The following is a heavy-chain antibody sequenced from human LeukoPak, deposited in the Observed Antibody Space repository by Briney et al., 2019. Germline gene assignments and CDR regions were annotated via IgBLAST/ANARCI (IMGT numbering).Heavy chain of an antibody. V-gene: IGHV5-51*01. CDR1: GYSITSYW. D-gene: IGHD1-26*01. J-gene: IGHJ4*02. CDR3: ARSVGLTSGHIDY. Sequence: GESLKISCKGSGYSITSYWIGWVRQMPGKGLEWMGIIYPGDSDTRYSPSFRGQVTISADKSISTAYLQWRSLKASDTAMYFCARSVGLTSGHIDYWGQGTLVTVSS. CDR2: IYPGDSDT.